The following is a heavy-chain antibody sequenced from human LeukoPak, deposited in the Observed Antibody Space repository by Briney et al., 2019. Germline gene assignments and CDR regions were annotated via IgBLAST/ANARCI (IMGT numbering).Heavy chain of an antibody. CDR1: GYTFTIYW. Sequence: GESLKISCKGSGYTFTIYWIGWVRQIAGKGREWMGIIYPGDSDTRYSPSFQGQVTISADKSISTAYLQWSSLKASDTAMYYCARSSVVATLGTSDIWGQGTMVTVSS. D-gene: IGHD2-21*01. V-gene: IGHV5-51*01. CDR2: IYPGDSDT. CDR3: ARSSVVATLGTSDI. J-gene: IGHJ3*02.